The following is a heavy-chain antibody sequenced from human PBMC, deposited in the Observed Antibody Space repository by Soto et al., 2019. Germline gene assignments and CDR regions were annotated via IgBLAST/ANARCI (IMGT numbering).Heavy chain of an antibody. D-gene: IGHD3-16*01. V-gene: IGHV3-33*01. Sequence: GGSLRLSCAASGFTFYTYSMHWVRQAPGKGLEWVAIIWYDGSIKYSAASVKGRFTISRDNAKNSPYLQMNSLRAEDTAVYYCARGRVDTPVVTSHFYYGMDIWGQGTKVTAS. CDR1: GFTFYTYS. J-gene: IGHJ6*02. CDR2: IWYDGSIK. CDR3: ARGRVDTPVVTSHFYYGMDI.